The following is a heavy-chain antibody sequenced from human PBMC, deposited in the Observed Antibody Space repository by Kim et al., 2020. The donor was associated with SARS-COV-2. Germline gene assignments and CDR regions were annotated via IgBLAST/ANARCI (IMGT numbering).Heavy chain of an antibody. J-gene: IGHJ4*02. D-gene: IGHD4-4*01. Sequence: GGSLRLSCAASGFTFSSYEMNWVRQAPGKGLEWVSYIIGSGTTIYYADSVRGRFTISRDNDKNSLHLKMNSLRAEDTAVYYCARGPNYSPFDYWGQGTLVTVSS. V-gene: IGHV3-48*03. CDR3: ARGPNYSPFDY. CDR1: GFTFSSYE. CDR2: IIGSGTTI.